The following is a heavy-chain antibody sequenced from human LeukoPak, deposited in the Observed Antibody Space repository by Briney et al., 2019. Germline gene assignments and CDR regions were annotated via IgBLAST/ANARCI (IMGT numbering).Heavy chain of an antibody. CDR2: ISYDGNNI. V-gene: IGHV3-30-3*01. J-gene: IGHJ6*03. CDR1: GFTFSSYA. Sequence: GGSLRLSCAASGFTFSSYAMHWVRQAPGKGLEWVAIISYDGNNIYYADSVKGRFTISRDNSKNTLYLQMNSLTADDTAVYYCARHHRGGPYYYYYYMDVWGKGTTVTVSS. CDR3: ARHHRGGPYYYYYYMDV. D-gene: IGHD3-10*01.